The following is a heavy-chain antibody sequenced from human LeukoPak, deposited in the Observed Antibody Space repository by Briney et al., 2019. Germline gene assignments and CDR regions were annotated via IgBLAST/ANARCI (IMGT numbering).Heavy chain of an antibody. V-gene: IGHV4-59*01. Sequence: SETLSLTCTVSGDSLSSYHWSWIRQPPGKGLEWFVYIYYSGRIDYNPSIKSRVTISVDTSKNKFSMKLSSVTAADTAVYYCARGGYSGSYLIDDYFDYWGQGTLVTVSS. CDR1: GDSLSSYH. J-gene: IGHJ4*02. CDR3: ARGGYSGSYLIDDYFDY. D-gene: IGHD1-26*01. CDR2: IYYSGRI.